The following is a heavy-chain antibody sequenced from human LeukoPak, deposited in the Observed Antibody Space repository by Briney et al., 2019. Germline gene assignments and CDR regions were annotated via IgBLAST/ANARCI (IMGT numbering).Heavy chain of an antibody. V-gene: IGHV1-69*13. Sequence: SVKVSCKASGGTFSSCAISWVRQAPGQGLEWMGGIIPIFGTANYAQKFQGRVTITADESTSTAYMELSSLRSEDTAVYYCARHSGYHSTMYLDYWGQGTLVTVSS. J-gene: IGHJ4*02. CDR3: ARHSGYHSTMYLDY. D-gene: IGHD3-22*01. CDR2: IIPIFGTA. CDR1: GGTFSSCA.